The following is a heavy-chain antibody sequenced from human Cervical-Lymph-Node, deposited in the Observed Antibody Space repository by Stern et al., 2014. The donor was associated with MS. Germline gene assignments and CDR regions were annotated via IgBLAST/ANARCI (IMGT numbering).Heavy chain of an antibody. J-gene: IGHJ4*02. CDR1: GGTFTTYA. D-gene: IGHD3-22*01. V-gene: IGHV1-69*01. Sequence: QMQLVQSGAEVKKPGSPVRVSCKASGGTFTTYAISWVRQAPGQGLEWMGGIIRVSGTEKYAQKFQGRVTITADASTTTAYMELSSLKFDDTAVYYCARDLSGIGYYDYWGQGTLVAVSS. CDR3: ARDLSGIGYYDY. CDR2: IIRVSGTE.